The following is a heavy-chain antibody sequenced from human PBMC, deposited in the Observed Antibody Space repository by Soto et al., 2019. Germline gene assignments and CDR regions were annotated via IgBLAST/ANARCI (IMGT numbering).Heavy chain of an antibody. V-gene: IGHV3-23*01. J-gene: IGHJ4*02. D-gene: IGHD4-17*01. Sequence: EVQLLESGGGLVQPGGSLRLSCAASGFTFSSYAMSWVRQAPGKGLEWVSAISGSGGSTYYADSVKGRFTISRDNSKNTLYLQMDSLRAEDTAVYYYAKHASSYGDYTAVVDYWGQGTLVTVSS. CDR1: GFTFSSYA. CDR2: ISGSGGST. CDR3: AKHASSYGDYTAVVDY.